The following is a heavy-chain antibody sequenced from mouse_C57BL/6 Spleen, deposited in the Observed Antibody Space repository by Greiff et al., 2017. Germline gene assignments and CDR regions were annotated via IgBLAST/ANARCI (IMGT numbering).Heavy chain of an antibody. V-gene: IGHV1-15*01. CDR2: IDPETGGT. CDR1: GYTFTDYE. Sequence: VQLQQSGAELVRPGASVTLSCKASGYTFTDYEMHWVKQTPVHGLEWIGAIDPETGGTAYNQKFKGKAILTADKSSSTAYMELRSLTSEDSAVYYCTRHYRFADWGQGTLVTVSA. J-gene: IGHJ3*01. CDR3: TRHYRFAD. D-gene: IGHD2-12*01.